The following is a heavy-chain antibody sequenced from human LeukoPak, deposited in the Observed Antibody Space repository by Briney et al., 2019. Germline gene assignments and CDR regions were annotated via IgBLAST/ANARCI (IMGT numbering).Heavy chain of an antibody. Sequence: SETLSLTCTVSGGSITSYYWSWIRQPPGKGLEWIGYIYYSGSTNYNPSLKSRATISVDTSKNQFSLKLSSVTAADTGVYYCARVSTGGFKSASFDYWGQGTLVTVSS. D-gene: IGHD2-8*02. V-gene: IGHV4-59*01. CDR1: GGSITSYY. CDR3: ARVSTGGFKSASFDY. J-gene: IGHJ4*02. CDR2: IYYSGST.